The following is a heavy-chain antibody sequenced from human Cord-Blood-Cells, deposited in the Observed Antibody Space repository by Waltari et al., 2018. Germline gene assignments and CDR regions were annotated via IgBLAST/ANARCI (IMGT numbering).Heavy chain of an antibody. V-gene: IGHV1-2*02. CDR2: NNPNSGGT. D-gene: IGHD6-6*01. CDR3: ARSRIAARAFDI. J-gene: IGHJ3*02. CDR1: GYTITGYY. Sequence: QVQMVQSGAEVKKPGASVKVSCKASGYTITGYYMHWVRQSPGQGLEWMGWNNPNSGGTNYAQKFQGRVTMTRDTSISAAYMELSRLRSDDTAVYYCARSRIAARAFDIWGQGTMVTVSS.